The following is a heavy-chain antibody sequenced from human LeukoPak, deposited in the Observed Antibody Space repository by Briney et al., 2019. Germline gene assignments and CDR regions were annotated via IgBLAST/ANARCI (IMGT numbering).Heavy chain of an antibody. V-gene: IGHV4-39*07. CDR2: IYYSGST. D-gene: IGHD6-6*01. J-gene: IGHJ4*02. Sequence: SETLSLTCTVSGGSISSSSYYWGWIRQPPGKGLEWIGSIYYSGSTYYNPSLKSRVTISVDTSKNQFSLKLSSVTAADTAVYYCATTPYSSSRVDYWGQGTLVAVSS. CDR3: ATTPYSSSRVDY. CDR1: GGSISSSSYY.